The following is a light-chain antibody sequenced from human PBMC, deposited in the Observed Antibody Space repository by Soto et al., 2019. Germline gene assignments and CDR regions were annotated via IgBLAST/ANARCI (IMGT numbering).Light chain of an antibody. Sequence: QSALTQPASVSGSPGQSITISCTGTSSDVGSYNLVSWYQQHPGKAPKLMIYGGSKGPSGVSNRFSGSKSGNTASLTISGLQAEDEADYYCCSYAGSSTLVFGGGTKLTVL. CDR1: SSDVGSYNL. V-gene: IGLV2-23*01. CDR2: GGS. CDR3: CSYAGSSTLV. J-gene: IGLJ2*01.